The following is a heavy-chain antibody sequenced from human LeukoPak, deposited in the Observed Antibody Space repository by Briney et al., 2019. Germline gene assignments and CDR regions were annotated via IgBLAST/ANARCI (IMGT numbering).Heavy chain of an antibody. J-gene: IGHJ4*02. D-gene: IGHD3-10*01. CDR1: GLTFIKYS. V-gene: IGHV3-23*01. CDR3: AKSKRMVRGVLDY. CDR2: ITGSGAFT. Sequence: GGSLRLSCAASGLTFIKYSMTWVRQAPGKGLEWVAAITGSGAFTDYADSVKGRFTISRDNSKNTLYLQTNSLRAEDTAVYYCAKSKRMVRGVLDYWGQGTLVTVSS.